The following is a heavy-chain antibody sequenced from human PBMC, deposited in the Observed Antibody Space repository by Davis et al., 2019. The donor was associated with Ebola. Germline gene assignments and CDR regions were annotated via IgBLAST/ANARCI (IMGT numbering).Heavy chain of an antibody. CDR1: GFTFSNAW. V-gene: IGHV3-74*01. Sequence: LSLTCAASGFTFSNAWMHWVRQAPGKGPVWVARINNDGSITNYVDSVKGRFTISRDNAKNTVHLQMNSLRVDETAIYYCRSASPRGDYWGQGTLVTVPS. CDR3: RSASPRGDY. CDR2: INNDGSIT. D-gene: IGHD3-3*01. J-gene: IGHJ4*02.